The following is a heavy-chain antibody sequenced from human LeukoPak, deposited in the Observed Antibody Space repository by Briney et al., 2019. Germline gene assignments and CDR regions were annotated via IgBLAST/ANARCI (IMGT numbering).Heavy chain of an antibody. J-gene: IGHJ4*02. V-gene: IGHV3-11*01. Sequence: GGSLRLSCAASGFTFSDYYMSWIRQAPGKGLEWVSYISSSGSTIYYADSVKGRFTISRGNAKNSLYLQMNSLRAEDTAVYYCAREYCSSTSCYSFLDYWGQGTLVTVSS. CDR2: ISSSGSTI. CDR3: AREYCSSTSCYSFLDY. D-gene: IGHD2-2*01. CDR1: GFTFSDYY.